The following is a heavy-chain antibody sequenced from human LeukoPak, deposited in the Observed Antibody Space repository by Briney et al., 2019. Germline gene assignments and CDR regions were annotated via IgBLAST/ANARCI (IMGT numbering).Heavy chain of an antibody. CDR1: GGCFSGYY. J-gene: IGHJ3*02. CDR2: INHSGST. CDR3: ARRTKVRAFDI. V-gene: IGHV4-34*01. Sequence: SETLSLTCAVYGGCFSGYYWSWIRQPPGKGLEWIGEINHSGSTNYNPPLKSRVTISVDTSKNQFSLKLSSVTAADTAVYYCARRTKVRAFDIWGQGTMVTVSS. D-gene: IGHD1-7*01.